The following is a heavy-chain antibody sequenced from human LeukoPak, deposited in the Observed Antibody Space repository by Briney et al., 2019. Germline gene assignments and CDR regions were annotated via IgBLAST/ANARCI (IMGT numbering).Heavy chain of an antibody. CDR2: TSSSSSYI. CDR1: GFTFSSYS. Sequence: KSGGSLRLSCAASGFTFSSYSMNWVRQAPGKGLEWVSSTSSSSSYIYYADSVKGRFTISRDNAKNSLYLQMNSLRAEDTAVYYCARVANYYGSGSYYKSYYYYGMDVWGQGTTVTVSS. CDR3: ARVANYYGSGSYYKSYYYYGMDV. V-gene: IGHV3-21*01. J-gene: IGHJ6*02. D-gene: IGHD3-10*01.